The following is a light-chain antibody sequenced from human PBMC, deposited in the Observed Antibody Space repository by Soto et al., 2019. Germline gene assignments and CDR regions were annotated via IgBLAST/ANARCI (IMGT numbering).Light chain of an antibody. CDR2: EVT. CDR3: QSYDSSLTNAV. CDR1: SSDVGAYKY. V-gene: IGLV2-8*01. Sequence: QSVLTQPPSASGSPGQSVTISCTGTSSDVGAYKYVSWYQQYPGKAPKLMIYEVTKRPSGVPDRFSGSKSGNTASLTVSGLQAEDEADYYCQSYDSSLTNAVFGGGTKLTVL. J-gene: IGLJ2*01.